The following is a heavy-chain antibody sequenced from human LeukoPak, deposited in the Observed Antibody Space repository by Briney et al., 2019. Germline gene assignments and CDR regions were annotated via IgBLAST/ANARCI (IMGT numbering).Heavy chain of an antibody. CDR2: INHSGST. D-gene: IGHD3-22*01. J-gene: IGHJ4*02. CDR3: ARLGHMIVVVN. CDR1: GGSFSGYY. V-gene: IGHV4-34*01. Sequence: SETLSLTCAVYGGSFSGYYWSWIRQPPGKGLEWIGEINHSGSTNYNPSLKSRVTISVDTSKNQFSLKLSSVTAADTAVYYCARLGHMIVVVNWGQGTLVTVSS.